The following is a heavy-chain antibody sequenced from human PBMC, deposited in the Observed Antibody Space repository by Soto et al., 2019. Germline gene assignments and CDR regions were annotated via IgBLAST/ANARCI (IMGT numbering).Heavy chain of an antibody. D-gene: IGHD3-10*01. J-gene: IGHJ6*02. CDR2: IYYSGSP. CDR1: GGSISSGGYY. CDR3: ARELRFGEDYYGMDV. Sequence: QVQLQESGPGLVKPSQTLSLTCTVSGGSISSGGYYWSWSRQHPGKGLEWIGYIYYSGSPYCNSALKRRGSVSVDTSKNQFSLKLSSVTAADTDVYYCARELRFGEDYYGMDVWGQGTTVTVSS. V-gene: IGHV4-31*03.